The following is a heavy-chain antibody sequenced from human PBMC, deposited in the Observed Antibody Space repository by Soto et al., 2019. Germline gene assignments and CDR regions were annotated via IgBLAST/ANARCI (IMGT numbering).Heavy chain of an antibody. CDR2: IIPIFGTA. Sequence: QVQLVQSGAEVKKPGSSVKVSCKASGGTFSSYAISWVRQAPGQGLEWMGGIIPIFGTANYAQKFQGRVTITADESTSTAYMELSSLRSEDTAVYYCAREGVPAAPHYYYYGMDVWGQGTKVTVSS. J-gene: IGHJ6*02. V-gene: IGHV1-69*01. CDR3: AREGVPAAPHYYYYGMDV. CDR1: GGTFSSYA. D-gene: IGHD2-2*01.